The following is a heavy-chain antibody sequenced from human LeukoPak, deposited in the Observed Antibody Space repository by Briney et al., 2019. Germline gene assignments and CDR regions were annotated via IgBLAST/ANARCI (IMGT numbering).Heavy chain of an antibody. CDR1: GFTFSSYS. CDR2: ISSSSSYI. V-gene: IGHV3-21*01. CDR3: ARRYYSGGSCYPFDY. Sequence: GGSLRLSCAASGFTFSSYSMNWVRQAPGKGLEWVSSISSSSSYICYADSVKGRFTISRDNAKNSLYLQMNSLRAEDTAVYYCARRYYSGGSCYPFDYWGQGTLVTVSS. J-gene: IGHJ4*02. D-gene: IGHD2-15*01.